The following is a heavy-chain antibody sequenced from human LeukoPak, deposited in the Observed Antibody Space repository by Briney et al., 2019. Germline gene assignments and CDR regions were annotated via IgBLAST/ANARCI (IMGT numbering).Heavy chain of an antibody. J-gene: IGHJ4*02. CDR3: ARGLRLYSGYDFLRY. CDR2: IYNSGST. Sequence: SETPSLTCTVSGGSISSHYWSWVRQPPGKGLEWIAYIYNSGSTNYNPSPKSRVTISVDTSKNQFSLKLSSVTAADTAVYYCARGLRLYSGYDFLRYWGQGTLVTVSS. CDR1: GGSISSHY. V-gene: IGHV4-59*11. D-gene: IGHD5-12*01.